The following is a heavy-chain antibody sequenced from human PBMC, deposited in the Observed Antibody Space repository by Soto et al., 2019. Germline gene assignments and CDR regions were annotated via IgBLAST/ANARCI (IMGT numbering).Heavy chain of an antibody. Sequence: GGSLRLSCAASGFTFSSYWITWVRQAPWKGLEWVANIKQDGSEKSYVDSVKGRFTISRDNAKNSLYLQMNSLRAEDTAVYYCARDRLEAWLSWDFQRWGHAGVVTV. CDR1: GFTFSSYW. J-gene: IGHJ1*01. CDR2: IKQDGSEK. D-gene: IGHD6-19*01. CDR3: ARDRLEAWLSWDFQR. V-gene: IGHV3-7*01.